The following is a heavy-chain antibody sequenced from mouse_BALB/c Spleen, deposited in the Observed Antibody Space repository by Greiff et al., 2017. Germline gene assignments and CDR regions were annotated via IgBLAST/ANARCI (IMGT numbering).Heavy chain of an antibody. CDR1: GFTFTDYY. V-gene: IGHV7-3*02. D-gene: IGHD2-4*01. J-gene: IGHJ3*01. Sequence: EVKLVESGGGLVQPGGSLRLSCATSGFTFTDYYMSWVRQPPGKALEWLGFIRNKANGYTTEYSASVKGRFTISRDNSQSILYLQMNTLRAEDGATCYCARDAIYYDYNGNGFAYWGQGTLVTVSA. CDR3: ARDAIYYDYNGNGFAY. CDR2: IRNKANGYTT.